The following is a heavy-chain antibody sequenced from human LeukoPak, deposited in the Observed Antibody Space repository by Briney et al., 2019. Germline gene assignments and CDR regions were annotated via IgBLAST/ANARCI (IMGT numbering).Heavy chain of an antibody. CDR3: ARKAVRGVIDY. CDR1: GFTVSSNY. Sequence: PGGSLRFSCAASGFTVSSNYMSWVRQAPGKGLEWVSVIYSGGSTYYADSVKGRFTISRDNSKNTLYLQMNSLRAEDTAVYYCARKAVRGVIDYWGQGTLVTVSS. J-gene: IGHJ4*02. V-gene: IGHV3-53*01. D-gene: IGHD3-10*01. CDR2: IYSGGST.